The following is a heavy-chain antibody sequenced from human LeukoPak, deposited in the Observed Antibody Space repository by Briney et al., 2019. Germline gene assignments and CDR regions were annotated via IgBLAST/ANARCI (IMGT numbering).Heavy chain of an antibody. J-gene: IGHJ4*02. CDR3: ARDDRCSGGSCHPGDY. D-gene: IGHD2-15*01. CDR1: GGSISSYY. Sequence: SETLSLTCTVSGGSISSYYWSWIRQPAGKGLEWIRRIYTSGSTNYNPSLKSRVTMSVDTSKNQFSLKLSSVTAADTAVYYCARDDRCSGGSCHPGDYWGQGTLVTVSS. CDR2: IYTSGST. V-gene: IGHV4-4*07.